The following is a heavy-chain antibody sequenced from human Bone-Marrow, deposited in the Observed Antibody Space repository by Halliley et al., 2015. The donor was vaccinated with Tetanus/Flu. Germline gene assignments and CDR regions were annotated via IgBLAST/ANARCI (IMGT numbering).Heavy chain of an antibody. D-gene: IGHD6-6*01. CDR1: GFIFSDHY. CDR3: TRASGDSFDD. V-gene: IGHV3-72*01. J-gene: IGHJ3*01. Sequence: SLRLSCAASGFIFSDHYMDWVRQAPGKGLEWVGRIRKQFHDYSTEYATSVKGRFTITRDDSKSTVFLQMNSLKIEDTAVYFCTRASGDSFDDWGQGTMVTVSS. CDR2: IRKQFHDYST.